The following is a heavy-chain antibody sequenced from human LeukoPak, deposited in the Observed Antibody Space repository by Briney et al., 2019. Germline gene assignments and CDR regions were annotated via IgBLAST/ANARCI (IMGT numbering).Heavy chain of an antibody. Sequence: GGTLRLSCAASGFTFSSYGMSRVRQAPGKGLEWVSAISGSSGSTYYADSVKGRFTISRDNSKNTLYLQMNSLRAEDTAVYYCAKAYNYYDSTDAFDIWGQGTMVTVSS. J-gene: IGHJ3*02. CDR1: GFTFSSYG. CDR2: ISGSSGST. CDR3: AKAYNYYDSTDAFDI. V-gene: IGHV3-23*01. D-gene: IGHD3-22*01.